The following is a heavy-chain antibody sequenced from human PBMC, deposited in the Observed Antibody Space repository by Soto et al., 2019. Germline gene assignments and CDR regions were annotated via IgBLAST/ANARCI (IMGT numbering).Heavy chain of an antibody. Sequence: PGGSLRLSCTASGFTFGDYAMSWFRQAPGKGLEWVGFIRSKAYGGTTEYAASVKGRFTISRDDSKSIAYLQMNSLKTEDTAVYYCTGDSRGYSYGYYYYYGMDVWGQGTTVTVSS. D-gene: IGHD5-18*01. CDR2: IRSKAYGGTT. J-gene: IGHJ6*02. CDR1: GFTFGDYA. V-gene: IGHV3-49*03. CDR3: TGDSRGYSYGYYYYYGMDV.